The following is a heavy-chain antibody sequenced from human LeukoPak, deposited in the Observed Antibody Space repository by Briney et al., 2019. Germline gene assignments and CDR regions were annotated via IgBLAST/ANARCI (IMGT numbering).Heavy chain of an antibody. CDR3: ARDSSSGWYYFDY. J-gene: IGHJ4*02. V-gene: IGHV1-2*06. Sequence: GASVKVSCKASGYTFTGYYMHWVRQAPGQGLEWMGRINPNSGGTNYAQKFQGRVTMTRDTSISTAYMELSSLRSDDTAMYYCARDSSSGWYYFDYRGQGTLVTVSS. CDR1: GYTFTGYY. D-gene: IGHD6-19*01. CDR2: INPNSGGT.